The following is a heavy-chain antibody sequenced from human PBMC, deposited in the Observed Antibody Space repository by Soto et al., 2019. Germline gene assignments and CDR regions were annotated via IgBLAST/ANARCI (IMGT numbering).Heavy chain of an antibody. CDR2: ISGNTIMT. CDR1: GFTFSSYA. D-gene: IGHD4-17*01. V-gene: IGHV3-23*01. CDR3: AKWLTTAYDAFDV. J-gene: IGHJ3*01. Sequence: GGSLRLSCAASGFTFSSYAMSWVRQAPGKGLEWVSIISGNTIMTYYADSVKGRFTISRDNSKSTLYLQMTSLRADDTAVYYCAKWLTTAYDAFDVWGHGTMVTVSS.